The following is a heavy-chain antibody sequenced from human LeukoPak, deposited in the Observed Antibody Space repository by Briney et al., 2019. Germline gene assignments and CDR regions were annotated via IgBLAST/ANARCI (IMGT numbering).Heavy chain of an antibody. CDR2: ISSSGSYI. J-gene: IGHJ4*02. Sequence: GGSLRLSCAASGFTFSSYEMNWVRQAPGKGLEWVSYISSSGSYIYYADSVKGRFTISRDNAKNSLYLQMNSLRAEDTAVYYCARDRSYPDKEFDYWGQGTLVTVSS. D-gene: IGHD1-26*01. CDR3: ARDRSYPDKEFDY. V-gene: IGHV3-21*05. CDR1: GFTFSSYE.